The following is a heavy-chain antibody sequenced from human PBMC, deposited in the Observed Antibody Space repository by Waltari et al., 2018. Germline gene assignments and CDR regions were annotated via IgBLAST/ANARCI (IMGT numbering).Heavy chain of an antibody. J-gene: IGHJ5*02. CDR1: GFTFSSYE. D-gene: IGHD3-3*01. CDR2: ISSSCSTI. CDR3: ARGYYDFWSA. V-gene: IGHV3-48*03. Sequence: EVQLVESGGGLVQPGGSLRLSCAASGFTFSSYEMNWVRQAPGKGLVWVSYISSSCSTIYYADSVKGRFTISRDNAKNSLYLQMNSLRAEDTAVYYCARGYYDFWSAWGQGTLVTVSS.